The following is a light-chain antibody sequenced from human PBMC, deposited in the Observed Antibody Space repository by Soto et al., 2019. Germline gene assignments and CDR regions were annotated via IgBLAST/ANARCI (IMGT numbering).Light chain of an antibody. Sequence: DIQMTQSPSSLSASVGDRVTITCQASHDIRNYLNWYQQKPGQAPKLLIHDASRLQTGVPSRFSGSGSGTDFIFTITSLQPDDIATYHCQHYDNLPLTFGGGTKVEI. J-gene: IGKJ4*01. CDR2: DAS. CDR1: HDIRNY. CDR3: QHYDNLPLT. V-gene: IGKV1-33*01.